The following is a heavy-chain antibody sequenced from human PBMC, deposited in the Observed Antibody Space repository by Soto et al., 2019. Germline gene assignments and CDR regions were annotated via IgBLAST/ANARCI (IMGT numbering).Heavy chain of an antibody. J-gene: IGHJ5*02. CDR2: TYYRSKWYN. Sequence: QSQTLSLTCAISGDSVSSNSAAWNWIRQSPSRGLEWLGRTYYRSKWYNDYAVSVKSRITINPDTSKNQFSLQLNSVTPEDTAVYYCARVFLGSGGSSRQTENWFDPWGQGTLVTVSS. CDR3: ARVFLGSGGSSRQTENWFDP. D-gene: IGHD2-15*01. V-gene: IGHV6-1*01. CDR1: GDSVSSNSAA.